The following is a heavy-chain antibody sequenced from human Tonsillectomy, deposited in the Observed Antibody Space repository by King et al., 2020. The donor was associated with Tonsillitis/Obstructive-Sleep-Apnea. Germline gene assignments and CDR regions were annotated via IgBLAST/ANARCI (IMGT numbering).Heavy chain of an antibody. CDR2: ISFDGTTI. Sequence: VQLVESGGGVVQSGRSLRLSCAASGFTFSYYGMHWVRQAPGKGLEWLAVISFDGTTIFYGASVEGRFTISRDNSKNMLFLHMSSLRLDDTAMYYCVRGMFDRGLQGGDSGGQGTRVTVSS. CDR3: VRGMFDRGLQGGDS. CDR1: GFTFSYYG. J-gene: IGHJ4*02. V-gene: IGHV3-30*06. D-gene: IGHD5-24*01.